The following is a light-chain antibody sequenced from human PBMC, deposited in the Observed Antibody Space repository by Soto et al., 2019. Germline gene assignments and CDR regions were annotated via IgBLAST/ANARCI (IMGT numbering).Light chain of an antibody. CDR2: EVS. CDR1: SSDVGGYNY. CDR3: SSYTSSSTLV. V-gene: IGLV2-14*01. J-gene: IGLJ2*01. Sequence: QSALAQPASVSGSPGQSITISCTVTSSDVGGYNYVSWYQQHPGKAPKLMIYEVSNRPSGVSNRFSGSKSGNTASLTISGLQAEDEAEYYCSSYTSSSTLVFGGGTKVTVL.